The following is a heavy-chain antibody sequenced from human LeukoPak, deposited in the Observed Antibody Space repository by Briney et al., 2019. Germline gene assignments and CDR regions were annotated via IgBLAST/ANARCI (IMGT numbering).Heavy chain of an antibody. V-gene: IGHV4-59*01. CDR2: ISYSGST. D-gene: IGHD5-12*01. CDR1: GGSISSYY. J-gene: IGHJ3*02. Sequence: SETLSLTCTVSGGSISSYYWSWIRQPPGKGLEWIGYISYSGSTNYNPSLKSRVTISADTSKNQFSLKLTSVTAADTAVYYCARAGGYASPIGIWGQGTMVSVSS. CDR3: ARAGGYASPIGI.